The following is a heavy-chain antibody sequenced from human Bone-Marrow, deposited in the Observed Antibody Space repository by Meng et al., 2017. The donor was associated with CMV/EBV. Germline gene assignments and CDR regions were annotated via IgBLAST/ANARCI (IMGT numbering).Heavy chain of an antibody. V-gene: IGHV3-30*02. J-gene: IGHJ4*02. D-gene: IGHD3-3*02. Sequence: GESLKISCAASGFTFSSYGMHWVRQAPGKGLEWVAFIRYDGSNKYYADSVTGRFTISRDNSKSTLYLQMNSLRAEDTAIYYCAGQIFSTMRGLDYWGQGTLVTVSS. CDR2: IRYDGSNK. CDR1: GFTFSSYG. CDR3: AGQIFSTMRGLDY.